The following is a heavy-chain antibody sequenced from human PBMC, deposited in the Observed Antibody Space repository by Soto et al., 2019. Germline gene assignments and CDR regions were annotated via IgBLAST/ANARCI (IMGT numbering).Heavy chain of an antibody. V-gene: IGHV3-23*01. CDR2: INPSGDIT. D-gene: IGHD4-17*01. CDR3: AKSLRPSALTTYYFDS. J-gene: IGHJ4*02. Sequence: EEQLLESGGGLVQPGGSLRLSCAASGLTFSRYAMSWVRQAPGKGLEWVSIINPSGDITYYGDSVKGRFTISRDNSKNTLSLQMNSLRAEDTAVYYCAKSLRPSALTTYYFDSRDQGTLVTVSS. CDR1: GLTFSRYA.